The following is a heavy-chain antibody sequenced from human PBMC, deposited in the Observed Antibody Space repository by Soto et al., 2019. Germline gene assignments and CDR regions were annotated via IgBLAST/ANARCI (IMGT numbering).Heavy chain of an antibody. Sequence: PSETLSLTCDVYGGYFSGYIWTWIRQTPGKGLQWIGQINHSGSANYNPSLKSRVTISVHTSKSQFSLELSSVTAADTAMYYCARVDSSGPYFDHWGQGTLVTVSS. CDR1: GGYFSGYI. D-gene: IGHD3-22*01. V-gene: IGHV4-34*01. CDR2: INHSGSA. CDR3: ARVDSSGPYFDH. J-gene: IGHJ4*02.